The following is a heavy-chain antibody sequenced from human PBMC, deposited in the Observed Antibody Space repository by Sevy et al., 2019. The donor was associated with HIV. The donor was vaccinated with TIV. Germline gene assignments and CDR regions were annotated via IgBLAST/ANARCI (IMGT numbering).Heavy chain of an antibody. CDR3: ATTKDYYENSGDPFDY. J-gene: IGHJ4*02. D-gene: IGHD3-22*01. Sequence: ASVKVSCKVSGYTLTELSMHWVRQVPGKGLEWMGSFDPEDDETIYAQKFQGRVTMTEDTSTDTAYMELSSLRSEDTAVYYCATTKDYYENSGDPFDYWGQGTLVTASS. CDR1: GYTLTELS. V-gene: IGHV1-24*01. CDR2: FDPEDDET.